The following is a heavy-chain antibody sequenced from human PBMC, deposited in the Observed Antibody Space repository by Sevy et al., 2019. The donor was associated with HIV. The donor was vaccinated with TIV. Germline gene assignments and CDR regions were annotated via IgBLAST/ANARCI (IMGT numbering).Heavy chain of an antibody. V-gene: IGHV3-15*01. CDR1: GFTFSNAW. Sequence: GWSLRLSCAASGFTFSNAWMSWVRQAPGKGLEWVGRIKSKTDGGTTDYAAPVKGRFTISRDDSKNTLYLQMNSLKTEDTAVYYCTTDQVEVVSAFDYWGQGTLVTVSS. CDR2: IKSKTDGGTT. CDR3: TTDQVEVVSAFDY. D-gene: IGHD2-2*01. J-gene: IGHJ4*02.